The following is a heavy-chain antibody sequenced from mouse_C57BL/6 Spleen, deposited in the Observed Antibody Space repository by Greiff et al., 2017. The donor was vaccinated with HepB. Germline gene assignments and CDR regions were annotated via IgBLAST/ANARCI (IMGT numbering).Heavy chain of an antibody. Sequence: EVQLVESGPGLVKPSQSLSLTCSVTGYSITSGYYWNWIRQFPGNKLEWMGYISYDGSNNYNPSLKNRISITRDTSKNQFFLKLNSVTTEDTATYYCARSYYGSSYVPGDYWGQGTTLTVSS. CDR3: ARSYYGSSYVPGDY. J-gene: IGHJ2*01. V-gene: IGHV3-6*01. D-gene: IGHD1-1*01. CDR2: ISYDGSN. CDR1: GYSITSGYY.